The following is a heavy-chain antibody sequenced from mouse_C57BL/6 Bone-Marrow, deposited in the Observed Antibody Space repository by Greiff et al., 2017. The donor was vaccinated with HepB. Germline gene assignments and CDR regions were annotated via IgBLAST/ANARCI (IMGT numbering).Heavy chain of an antibody. V-gene: IGHV1-50*01. CDR1: GYTFTSYW. D-gene: IGHD1-1*01. J-gene: IGHJ2*01. CDR2: IDPSDSYT. CDR3: YYGSSYY. Sequence: QVQLQQPGAELVKPGASVKLSCKASGYTFTSYWMQWVNQRPGQGLEWIGEIDPSDSYTTYNQKFKGKATLTVDTSSSTAYMQLSSLTSEDSAVYYCYYGSSYYWGQGTTLTVSS.